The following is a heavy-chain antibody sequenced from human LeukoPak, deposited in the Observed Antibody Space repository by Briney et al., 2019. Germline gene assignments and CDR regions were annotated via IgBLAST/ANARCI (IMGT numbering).Heavy chain of an antibody. CDR3: ARASFQRWLQLGGD. Sequence: GGSLRLSCTASGFTFSTYSMNWVRQAPGKGLEWVSYISSSSSTIYYADSVKGRFTISRDNAKNSLYPQMNSLRDEDTAVYYCARASFQRWLQLGGDWGQGTLVTVSS. V-gene: IGHV3-48*02. D-gene: IGHD5-24*01. CDR1: GFTFSTYS. CDR2: ISSSSSTI. J-gene: IGHJ4*02.